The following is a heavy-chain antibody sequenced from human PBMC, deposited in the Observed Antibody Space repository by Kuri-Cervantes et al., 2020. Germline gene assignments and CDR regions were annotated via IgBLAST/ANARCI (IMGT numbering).Heavy chain of an antibody. V-gene: IGHV3-11*04. D-gene: IGHD6-19*01. Sequence: GESLKISCAASGFTFSDHYMSWIRQAPGKGLEWISYISSSGSTIFYADSVTGRFTISRDNAKNSLYLQMNSLRAEDTAVYYCARDRLGSGWYRVTTYGMDVWGQGTTVTVSS. CDR2: ISSSGSTI. CDR3: ARDRLGSGWYRVTTYGMDV. J-gene: IGHJ6*02. CDR1: GFTFSDHY.